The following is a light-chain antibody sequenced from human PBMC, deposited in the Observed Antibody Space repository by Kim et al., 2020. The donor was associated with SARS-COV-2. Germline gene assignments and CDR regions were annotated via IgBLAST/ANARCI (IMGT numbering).Light chain of an antibody. CDR3: NSRDSGGNHLV. Sequence: QSVLTQPPSVSGAPGQRVTISCTGSSSNIGAGYDVHWYQQLPGTAPKLLIYGNSNRPSGVPDRFSGSKSGTSASLAITGLQAEDEADYYCNSRDSGGNHLVFGGGTQLTVL. V-gene: IGLV1-40*01. CDR1: SSNIGAGYD. CDR2: GNS. J-gene: IGLJ2*01.